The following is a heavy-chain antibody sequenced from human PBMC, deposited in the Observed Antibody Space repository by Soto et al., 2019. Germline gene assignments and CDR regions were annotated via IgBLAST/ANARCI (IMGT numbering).Heavy chain of an antibody. J-gene: IGHJ5*02. CDR3: ARGILSGTPWFDP. CDR2: IYYTGST. D-gene: IGHD3-10*01. CDR1: GGSISSGGYY. V-gene: IGHV4-31*03. Sequence: SETLSLTCIVSGGSISSGGYYWSWIRQHPGKGLEWIGYIYYTGSTYYNPSLKSRITISMDTSKNQFSLKLSSVTAADTAFYYCARGILSGTPWFDPWGQGTLVTVSS.